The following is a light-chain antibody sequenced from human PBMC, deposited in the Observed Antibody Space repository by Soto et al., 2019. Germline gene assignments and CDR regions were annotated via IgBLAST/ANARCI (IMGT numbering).Light chain of an antibody. CDR2: EVS. Sequence: QSVLTQPASVSGSPGQSITISCTATSSDVGGYNYVSWYQQHPGKAPKLMIYEVSNRPSGVSDRFSGSKSGNTASPTISGLQAEDEADYYCSSYTDTTFVVFGGGTKVTVL. CDR3: SSYTDTTFVV. V-gene: IGLV2-14*01. CDR1: SSDVGGYNY. J-gene: IGLJ2*01.